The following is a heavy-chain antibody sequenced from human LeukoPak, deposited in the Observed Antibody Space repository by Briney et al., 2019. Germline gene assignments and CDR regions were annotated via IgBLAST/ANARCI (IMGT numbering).Heavy chain of an antibody. CDR3: AKITVAAGFSDY. D-gene: IGHD6-13*01. J-gene: IGHJ4*02. V-gene: IGHV1-2*06. CDR2: INPNSGGT. CDR1: GYTFTGYY. Sequence: ASVKVSCKASGYTFTGYYMHWVRQAPGQGLEWMGRINPNSGGTNYAQKFQGRVTMTRDTSISTAYMELSRLRSDDTAVYYCAKITVAAGFSDYWGQGTLVTVSS.